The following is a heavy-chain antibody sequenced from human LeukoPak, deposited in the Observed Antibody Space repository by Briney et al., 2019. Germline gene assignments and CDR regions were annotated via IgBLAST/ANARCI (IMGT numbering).Heavy chain of an antibody. CDR2: IYYNGTT. CDR3: ARHKMIRGIGYYYYMDV. Sequence: PSETLSLTCTLSGGSISTSTYYWGWIRQPPGKGLQWIGSIYYNGTTYYNPSLKSRVIISVDTSKNQFSLTLNSVTAADTAVYYCARHKMIRGIGYYYYMDVWGKGTTVTISS. CDR1: GGSISTSTYY. V-gene: IGHV4-39*01. D-gene: IGHD3-10*01. J-gene: IGHJ6*03.